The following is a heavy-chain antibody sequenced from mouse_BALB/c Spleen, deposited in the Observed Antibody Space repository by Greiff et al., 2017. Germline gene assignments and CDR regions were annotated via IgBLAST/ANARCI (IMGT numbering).Heavy chain of an antibody. J-gene: IGHJ1*01. Sequence: VQLQQSGAELVNPGASVKLSCTASGFNIKDTYMHWVKQRPEQGLEWIGRIDPANGNTKYDPKFQGKATITADTSSNTAYLQLSSLTSEDTAVYYCARWGDYVSYWYFDVWGAGTTVTVSS. CDR1: GFNIKDTY. D-gene: IGHD2-4*01. CDR3: ARWGDYVSYWYFDV. CDR2: IDPANGNT. V-gene: IGHV14-3*02.